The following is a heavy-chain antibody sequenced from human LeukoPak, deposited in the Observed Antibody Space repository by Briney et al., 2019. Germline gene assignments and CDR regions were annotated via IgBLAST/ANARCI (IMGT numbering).Heavy chain of an antibody. J-gene: IGHJ4*02. CDR1: GGSISSGSYY. CDR3: ARVKGYCTNGVCYSPGGDY. D-gene: IGHD2-8*01. Sequence: PSQTLSLTCTVSGGSISSGSYYWSWIRQPAGKGLEWIGRIYTSGSTNYNPSLKSRVTISVDTSNNQFSLKLSSVTAADTAVYYCARVKGYCTNGVCYSPGGDYWGQGTLVTVSS. V-gene: IGHV4-61*02. CDR2: IYTSGST.